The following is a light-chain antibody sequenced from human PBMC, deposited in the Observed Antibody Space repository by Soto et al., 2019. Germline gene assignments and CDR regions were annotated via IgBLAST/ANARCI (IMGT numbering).Light chain of an antibody. V-gene: IGLV2-14*01. CDR3: SSYTSNNTLV. CDR2: EVS. J-gene: IGLJ2*01. CDR1: SSDVGAYNY. Sequence: QSALTQPASVSGSPGQSITISCTGTSSDVGAYNYVSWYQQHPGKAPKLMIFEVSDRPSGVSNRFSGSKSGNTASLTISGLQAEDEAYYYCSSYTSNNTLVFGGGTKLTVL.